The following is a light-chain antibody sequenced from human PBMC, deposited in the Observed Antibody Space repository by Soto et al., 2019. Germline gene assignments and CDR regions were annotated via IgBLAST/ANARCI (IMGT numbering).Light chain of an antibody. CDR1: QSVSSN. CDR2: GAS. Sequence: EIVMTQSPATLSVSPGDRATLSCRASQSVSSNLAWYQQKPGQAPRLLIYGASTRATGIPARFSGSGSGTEFTLPISSLQSEDFAVYYCQQYNNWPPRTFGQGTKVEIK. V-gene: IGKV3-15*01. J-gene: IGKJ1*01. CDR3: QQYNNWPPRT.